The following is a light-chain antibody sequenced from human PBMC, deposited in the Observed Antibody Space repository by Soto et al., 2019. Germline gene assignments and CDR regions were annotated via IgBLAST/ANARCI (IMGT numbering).Light chain of an antibody. CDR2: AAS. V-gene: IGKV1-27*01. J-gene: IGKJ1*01. CDR1: QGISKY. Sequence: DIQMTQSPSSLSASVGDRVTITCRASQGISKYLAWYQQKPGKVPKLLIYAASTLQSGVPSRFSGSGSGTDFTLTISSLQPEDGATYYCQKYNSAPRTFGQGTKVEIK. CDR3: QKYNSAPRT.